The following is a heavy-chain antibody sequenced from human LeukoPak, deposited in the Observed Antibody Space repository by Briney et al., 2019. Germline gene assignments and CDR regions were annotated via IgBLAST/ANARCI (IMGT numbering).Heavy chain of an antibody. CDR1: GGSISSYY. J-gene: IGHJ3*02. V-gene: IGHV4-59*12. CDR3: ARSGGRDGYNYPDAFDI. D-gene: IGHD5-24*01. Sequence: SETLSLTCTVSGGSISSYYWSWIRQPPGKGLEWIGYIYYSGSTYYNPSLKSRVTISVDTSKNQFSLKLSSVTAADTAVYYCARSGGRDGYNYPDAFDIWGQGTMVTVSS. CDR2: IYYSGST.